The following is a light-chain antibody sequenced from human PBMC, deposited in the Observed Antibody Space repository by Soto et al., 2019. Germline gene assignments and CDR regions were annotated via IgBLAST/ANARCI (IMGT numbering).Light chain of an antibody. V-gene: IGKV3-15*01. CDR2: GAS. J-gene: IGKJ5*01. CDR1: QSVSSN. CDR3: QQRSNWPQIT. Sequence: EIVMTQSPATLSVSPGERATLSCRASQSVSSNLAWYQQKPGQAPRLLIYGASTRATGIPDRFSGSGSGTDFTLTISRLEPEDFAVYYCQQRSNWPQITFGQGTRLEV.